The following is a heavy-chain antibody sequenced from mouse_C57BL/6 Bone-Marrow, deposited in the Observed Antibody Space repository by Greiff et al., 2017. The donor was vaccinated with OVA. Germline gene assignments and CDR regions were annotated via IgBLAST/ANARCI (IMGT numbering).Heavy chain of an antibody. CDR3: TTLGYSNYDFDY. Sequence: EVKLMESGAELVRPGASVKLSCTASGFNIKDYYMHWVKQRPEQGLEWIGRLDPEDGDTEYAPKFQGKATMTADTSSNTAYLQLSSLTSEDTAVYYSTTLGYSNYDFDYWGQGTTLTVSS. J-gene: IGHJ2*01. CDR2: LDPEDGDT. V-gene: IGHV14-1*01. CDR1: GFNIKDYY. D-gene: IGHD2-5*01.